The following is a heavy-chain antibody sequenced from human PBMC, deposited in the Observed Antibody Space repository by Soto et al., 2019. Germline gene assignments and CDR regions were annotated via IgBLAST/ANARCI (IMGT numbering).Heavy chain of an antibody. Sequence: PGESLRISCKGSGYSFTSYWISWVRQMPGKGLEWMGRIDPSDSYTNYSPSFQGHVTISADKSISTAYLQWSSLKASDTAMYYCARPSGPYDSSGYYSNWYFQHWGQGTLVTGSS. D-gene: IGHD3-22*01. CDR2: IDPSDSYT. CDR1: GYSFTSYW. J-gene: IGHJ1*01. CDR3: ARPSGPYDSSGYYSNWYFQH. V-gene: IGHV5-10-1*01.